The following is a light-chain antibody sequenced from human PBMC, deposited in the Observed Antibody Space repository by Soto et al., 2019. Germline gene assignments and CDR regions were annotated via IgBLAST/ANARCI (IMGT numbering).Light chain of an antibody. CDR1: QSISDW. CDR2: KAS. Sequence: DIQMTQSPSTLSAFVGDRVTITCRASQSISDWLAWYQQKPGKAPKLLIYKASSLESGVLSRFSGSGSGTEFTLTFSSLQPDDFASYYCQQCTGYSTFGQGTKVEIK. V-gene: IGKV1-5*03. J-gene: IGKJ1*01. CDR3: QQCTGYST.